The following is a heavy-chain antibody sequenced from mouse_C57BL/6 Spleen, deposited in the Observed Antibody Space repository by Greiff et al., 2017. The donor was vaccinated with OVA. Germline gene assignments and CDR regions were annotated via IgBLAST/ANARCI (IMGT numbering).Heavy chain of an antibody. CDR1: GYTFTSYW. J-gene: IGHJ1*03. CDR3: ARRYFDV. Sequence: VQLQQPGAELVKPGASVKLSCKASGYTFTSYWMQWVKKRPGQGLEWIGEIDPSDSYTNYNQKFKGKATLTVDTSSSTAYMQLSSLTSEDSAVYYCARRYFDVWGTGTTVTVSS. V-gene: IGHV1-50*01. CDR2: IDPSDSYT.